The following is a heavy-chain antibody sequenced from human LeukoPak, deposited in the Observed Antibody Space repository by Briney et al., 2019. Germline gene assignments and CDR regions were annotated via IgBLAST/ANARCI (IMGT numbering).Heavy chain of an antibody. CDR3: ARGFKFRTYGSGTYYTSLPFDP. V-gene: IGHV1-69*05. Sequence: GASVKVSCKASGGTFTSYAISWVRQAPGQGLEWMGGIIPIFGTANYAQKFQGRVTITRDTYASTAYMELNSLRSEDMAVYYCARGFKFRTYGSGTYYTSLPFDPWGQGTLVTVSS. J-gene: IGHJ5*02. CDR1: GGTFTSYA. CDR2: IIPIFGTA. D-gene: IGHD3-10*01.